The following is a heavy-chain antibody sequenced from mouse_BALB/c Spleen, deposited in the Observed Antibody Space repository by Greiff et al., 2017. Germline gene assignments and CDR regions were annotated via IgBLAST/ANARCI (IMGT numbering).Heavy chain of an antibody. D-gene: IGHD1-1*01. J-gene: IGHJ2*01. CDR1: GFTFSSYA. V-gene: IGHV5-9-3*01. CDR3: ARRTTVAYYFDY. Sequence: EVKLVESGGGLVKPGGSLKLSCAASGFTFSSYAMSWVRQTPEKRLEWVATISSGGSYTYYPDSVKGRFTISRDNAKNTLYLQMCSLRSEDTAMYYCARRTTVAYYFDYWGQGTTLTVSS. CDR2: ISSGGSYT.